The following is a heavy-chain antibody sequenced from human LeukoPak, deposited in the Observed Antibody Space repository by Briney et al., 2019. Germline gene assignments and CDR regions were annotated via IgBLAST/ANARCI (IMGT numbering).Heavy chain of an antibody. Sequence: GASVKVSCKVSGYTLTELSMHWVRQAPGKGLEWMGGFDPEDGETIYAQEFQGRVTMTEDTSTDTAYMELSSLRSEDTAVYYCATSLGYCSSTSCSEIYWFDPWGQGTLVTVSS. V-gene: IGHV1-24*01. D-gene: IGHD2-2*01. CDR2: FDPEDGET. CDR1: GYTLTELS. CDR3: ATSLGYCSSTSCSEIYWFDP. J-gene: IGHJ5*02.